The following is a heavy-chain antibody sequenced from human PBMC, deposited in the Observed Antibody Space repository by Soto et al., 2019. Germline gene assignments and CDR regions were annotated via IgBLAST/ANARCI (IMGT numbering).Heavy chain of an antibody. Sequence: PSETLSLTCAVYGESFSAYYWTWIRQPPGKGLEWIGEINHSGSTKYNPSLRSRVTVSVDTSKHQFSLKLSSVTAADTAVYYCARGSYYYDSSGYYHYWGQGTLVTVSS. CDR1: GESFSAYY. CDR2: INHSGST. CDR3: ARGSYYYDSSGYYHY. D-gene: IGHD3-22*01. J-gene: IGHJ4*02. V-gene: IGHV4-34*01.